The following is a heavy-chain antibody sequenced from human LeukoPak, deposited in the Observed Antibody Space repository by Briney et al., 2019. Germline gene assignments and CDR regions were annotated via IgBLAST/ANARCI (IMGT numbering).Heavy chain of an antibody. Sequence: GGSLRLSCAASGFTFSNNWTSWVRQAPGKGLEWVANIKQDGSEQYYVDSVKGRFTISRDNAKNSLYLQMNSLRAEDTAVYYCARERYSSGFDYWGQGTLVTVSS. CDR3: ARERYSSGFDY. CDR2: IKQDGSEQ. J-gene: IGHJ4*02. D-gene: IGHD6-19*01. V-gene: IGHV3-7*01. CDR1: GFTFSNNW.